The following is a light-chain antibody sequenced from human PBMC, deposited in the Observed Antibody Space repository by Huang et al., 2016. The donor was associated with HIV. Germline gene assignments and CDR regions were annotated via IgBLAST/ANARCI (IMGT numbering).Light chain of an antibody. Sequence: EIVMTQSPATLSVSPGERVTLSCRASQSLSSQLAWYQQKRVQAPRLLIDGVSTRATDIPARFSGSGSGTDFTLTINSLQSEDFATYYCQQYNDWPLTFGQGTEVEIK. J-gene: IGKJ1*01. CDR3: QQYNDWPLT. CDR2: GVS. V-gene: IGKV3-15*01. CDR1: QSLSSQ.